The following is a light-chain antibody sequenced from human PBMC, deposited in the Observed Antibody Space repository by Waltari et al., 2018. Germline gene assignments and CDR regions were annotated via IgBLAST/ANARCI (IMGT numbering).Light chain of an antibody. J-gene: IGLJ2*01. CDR2: EGS. CDR1: SRDVGSYTL. V-gene: IGLV2-23*01. CDR3: CSYAGSTL. Sequence: QSALTQPASVSGSPGQSIPISCTGPSRDVGSYTLVSWYQQHPRKAPKLMIYEGSKRPSGVSNRFSGSKSGNTASLTISGLQAEDEADYYCCSYAGSTLFGGGTKLTVL.